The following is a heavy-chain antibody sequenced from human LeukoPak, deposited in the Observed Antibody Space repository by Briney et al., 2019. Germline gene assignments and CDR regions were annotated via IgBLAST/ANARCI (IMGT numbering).Heavy chain of an antibody. Sequence: GGSLRLSCAASGFTFSSYGMHWVRQAPGKGLEWVAFIRYDGSNKYYADSVKGRFTISRDNSKNTLYLQMNSLRAEDTAVYYCAKDGWAWDIVVVPAVPGSEYFQHWGQGTLVTVSS. CDR1: GFTFSSYG. J-gene: IGHJ1*01. V-gene: IGHV3-30*02. CDR2: IRYDGSNK. D-gene: IGHD2-2*01. CDR3: AKDGWAWDIVVVPAVPGSEYFQH.